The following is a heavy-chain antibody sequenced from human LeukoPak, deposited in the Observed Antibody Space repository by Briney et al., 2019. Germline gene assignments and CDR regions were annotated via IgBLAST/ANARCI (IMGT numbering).Heavy chain of an antibody. CDR1: GGSISSYY. V-gene: IGHV4-59*01. CDR3: ARWGDGYNYADY. CDR2: IYYSGST. J-gene: IGHJ4*02. D-gene: IGHD5-24*01. Sequence: SETLSLTCTVSGGSISSYYWSWIRQPPGKGLEWIGYIYYSGSTNYNPSLKSRVTISVDTSKNQFSLKLSSVTAADTAVYYCARWGDGYNYADYWGQGTLVTVSS.